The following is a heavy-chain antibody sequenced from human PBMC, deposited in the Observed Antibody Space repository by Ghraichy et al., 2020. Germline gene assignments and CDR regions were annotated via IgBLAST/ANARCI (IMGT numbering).Heavy chain of an antibody. Sequence: GSLRLSCTVSGGSINYYYWIWIRQPPGRTLEWVGYISDSGSTNYNPSLKSRVTISKDTSKNEFSLKLISVTAAETAIYYCAREKRSAGYNHFGMDVWGRGTSVTVSS. D-gene: IGHD5-24*01. CDR3: AREKRSAGYNHFGMDV. CDR1: GGSINYYY. CDR2: ISDSGST. J-gene: IGHJ6*02. V-gene: IGHV4-59*01.